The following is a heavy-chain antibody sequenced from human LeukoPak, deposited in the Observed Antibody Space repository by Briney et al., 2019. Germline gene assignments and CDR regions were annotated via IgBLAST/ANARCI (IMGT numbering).Heavy chain of an antibody. V-gene: IGHV3-30*01. CDR3: ARARWLQWFDY. CDR2: ISYDGSNK. J-gene: IGHJ4*02. D-gene: IGHD5-24*01. Sequence: GRSLRLSCAASGFTFSSYAMHWVRQAPGKGLEWVAVISYDGSNKYYADSVKGRFTISRDNSKNTLYLQMNSLRAEDTAVYYCARARWLQWFDYWGQGTLVTVSS. CDR1: GFTFSSYA.